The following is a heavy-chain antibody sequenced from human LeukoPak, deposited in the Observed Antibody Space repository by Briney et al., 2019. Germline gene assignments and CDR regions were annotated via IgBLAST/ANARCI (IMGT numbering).Heavy chain of an antibody. CDR3: ARSRGYCSSTSCYTIPFDY. J-gene: IGHJ4*02. V-gene: IGHV1-69*13. CDR2: IIPIFGTA. Sequence: SVKVSCKASGYSFNTYYMNWVRQAPGQGLEWMGGIIPIFGTANYAQKFQGRVTITADESTSTAHMELSSLRSEDTAVYYCARSRGYCSSTSCYTIPFDYWGQGTLVTVSS. CDR1: GYSFNTYY. D-gene: IGHD2-2*02.